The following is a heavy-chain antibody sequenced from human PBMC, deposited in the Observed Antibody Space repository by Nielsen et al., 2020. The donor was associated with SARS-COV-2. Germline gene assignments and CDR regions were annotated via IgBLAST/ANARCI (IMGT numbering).Heavy chain of an antibody. V-gene: IGHV3-23*01. J-gene: IGHJ4*02. D-gene: IGHD2-2*01. CDR2: ISGSGNST. CDR1: GFTFSNYA. Sequence: GGSLRLSCAASGFTFSNYAMSWVRQAPGKGLEWVSAISGSGNSTYYADSVKGRFTISRDNSKNTQELQMNSLRAEDTAIYYCAKVPRFCSGTSCLNFDYWGQGTLVTVSS. CDR3: AKVPRFCSGTSCLNFDY.